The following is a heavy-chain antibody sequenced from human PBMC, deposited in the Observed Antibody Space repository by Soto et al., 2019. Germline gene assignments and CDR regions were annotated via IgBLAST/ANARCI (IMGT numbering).Heavy chain of an antibody. CDR1: GFTFSSYA. V-gene: IGHV3-23*01. D-gene: IGHD6-13*01. CDR3: AYSSTRFDY. CDR2: ISGSGGST. J-gene: IGHJ4*02. Sequence: EVQLLESGGGLVQPGGSLRLSCAASGFTFSSYAMSWVRQAPGKGLEWVSVISGSGGSTYYADSVKGRFTISRDNSKNTLYLRMNSLRGEKTAVYYCAYSSTRFDYWGQGTPVTVSS.